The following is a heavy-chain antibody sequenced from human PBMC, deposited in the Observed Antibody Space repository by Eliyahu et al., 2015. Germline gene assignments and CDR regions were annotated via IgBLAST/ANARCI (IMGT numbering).Heavy chain of an antibody. D-gene: IGHD2/OR15-2a*01. CDR1: GFXFXSYG. V-gene: IGHV3-33*01. Sequence: QVQLVESGGGVVQPGRSLRLXCXASGFXFXSYGMPWVRQAPGXGLEWVXVIWYDGSXKYYADSVKGRFTISRDNSKITLYLQMNSLRAEDTAVYYCARDRGSNMYYFDYWGQGTLVTVSS. CDR3: ARDRGSNMYYFDY. J-gene: IGHJ4*02. CDR2: IWYDGSXK.